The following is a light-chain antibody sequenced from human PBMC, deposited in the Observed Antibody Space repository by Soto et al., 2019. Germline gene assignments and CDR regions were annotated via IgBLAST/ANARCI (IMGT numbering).Light chain of an antibody. Sequence: QSVLTQPRSVSGSPGQSITISCTGSTSDVGAYSFASWYQQHPGAAPKLLIHDVNKRPPGVPDRFSASKSGNTASLTISGLQAEDEADYYCSAYTVSRTYVFGTGTKVTV. CDR3: SAYTVSRTYV. CDR2: DVN. CDR1: TSDVGAYSF. V-gene: IGLV2-11*01. J-gene: IGLJ1*01.